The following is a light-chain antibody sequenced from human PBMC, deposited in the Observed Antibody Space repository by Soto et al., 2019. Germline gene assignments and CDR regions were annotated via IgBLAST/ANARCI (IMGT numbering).Light chain of an antibody. J-gene: IGLJ2*01. V-gene: IGLV3-21*04. CDR1: NIGSKS. Sequence: SYELTQPPSVSVAPGKTARITCGGNNIGSKSVHWYQQKPRQAPVPVIYYDSDRPSGIPERFSGSNSGNTATLTISRVEAGDEADYYCQVWDSSSDHSVFGGGTKLTVL. CDR3: QVWDSSSDHSV. CDR2: YDS.